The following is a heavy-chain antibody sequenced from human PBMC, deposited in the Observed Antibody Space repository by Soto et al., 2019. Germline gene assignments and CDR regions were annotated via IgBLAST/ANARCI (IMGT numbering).Heavy chain of an antibody. V-gene: IGHV2-5*02. CDR2: IYWDDDK. CDR1: GFSLSTDDVG. CDR3: ARIKYRIWSFHY. Sequence: SCPTLVNPTQTLTLTCTFSGFSLSTDDVGVGWIRQPPGKALDWLAVIYWDDDKRYSPSLKSRLTITKDTSKNQVLLTMTNMDPVDTATYFCARIKYRIWSFHYWCQGVLLTVSS. J-gene: IGHJ4*02. D-gene: IGHD5-12*01.